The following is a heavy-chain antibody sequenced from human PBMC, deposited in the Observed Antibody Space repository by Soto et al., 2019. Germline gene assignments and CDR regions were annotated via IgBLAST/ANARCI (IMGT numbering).Heavy chain of an antibody. CDR3: ARDQAARRPENFDY. CDR1: GFTFSSYA. V-gene: IGHV3-30-3*01. J-gene: IGHJ4*02. Sequence: GGSLILSCAASGFTFSSYAMHWVRQAPGKGLEWVAVISYDGSNKYYADSVKGRFTISRDNSKNTLYLQMNSLRAEDTAVYYCARDQAARRPENFDYWGQGTLVTVSS. D-gene: IGHD6-6*01. CDR2: ISYDGSNK.